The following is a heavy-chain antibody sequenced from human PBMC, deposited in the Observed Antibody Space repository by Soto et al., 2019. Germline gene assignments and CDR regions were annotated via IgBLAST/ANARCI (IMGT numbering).Heavy chain of an antibody. V-gene: IGHV3-7*01. CDR3: ATSRTFDY. CDR2: IKQDGSEK. Sequence: RLSCVVSGFTFSSYWMNWVRQAPGKGLEWVANIKQDGSEKYYVDSAKGRFTISRDNAKNSLYLQMNSLSAEDTAIYYCATSRTFDYWGQGTLGTVSA. J-gene: IGHJ4*02. CDR1: GFTFSSYW. D-gene: IGHD6-13*01.